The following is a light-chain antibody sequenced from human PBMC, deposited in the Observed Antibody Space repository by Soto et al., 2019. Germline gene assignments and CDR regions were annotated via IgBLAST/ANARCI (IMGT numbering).Light chain of an antibody. V-gene: IGKV3-20*01. CDR2: GAS. CDR1: ETISTN. J-gene: IGKJ5*01. CDR3: QQYGSSPPRIT. Sequence: EIVLTQSPATLSVSPGERATLSCRATETISTNLAWFQRKPGQAPRLLIYGASSRATGIPDRFSGSGSGTDFTLTISRLEPEDFAVYYCQQYGSSPPRITFGQGTRLEIK.